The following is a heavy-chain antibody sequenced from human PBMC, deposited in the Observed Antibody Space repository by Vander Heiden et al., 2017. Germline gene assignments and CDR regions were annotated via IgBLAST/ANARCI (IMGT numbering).Heavy chain of an antibody. J-gene: IGHJ4*02. V-gene: IGHV3-23*01. Sequence: EVQLLESGGGVVQPGGSLSLSCAASGFTFRSYAMSWVRPAPGKGLGWASAIRGSGGSTYYADSGKGRFTIFRDNSKNTLYLQMNSLRAEDTAVYYCAKEPYYDILTGYYGGVWGQGTLVTVSS. CDR3: AKEPYYDILTGYYGGV. CDR1: GFTFRSYA. CDR2: IRGSGGST. D-gene: IGHD3-9*01.